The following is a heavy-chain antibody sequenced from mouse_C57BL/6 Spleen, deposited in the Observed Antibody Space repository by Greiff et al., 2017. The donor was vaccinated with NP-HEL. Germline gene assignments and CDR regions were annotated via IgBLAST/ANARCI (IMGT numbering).Heavy chain of an antibody. CDR1: GFTFSSYT. J-gene: IGHJ1*03. CDR3: ARHYYGSSYWYFDV. Sequence: DVMLVESGGGLVKPGGSLKLSCAASGFTFSSYTMSWVRQTPEKRLEWVATISGGGGNTYYPDSVKGRFTISRDNAKHTLYLQMSSLRSEDTALYYCARHYYGSSYWYFDVWGTGTTVTVSS. V-gene: IGHV5-9*01. D-gene: IGHD1-1*01. CDR2: ISGGGGNT.